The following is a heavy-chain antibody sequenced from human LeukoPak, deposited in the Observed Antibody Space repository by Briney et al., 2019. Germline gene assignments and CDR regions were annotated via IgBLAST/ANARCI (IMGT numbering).Heavy chain of an antibody. CDR1: GGSFSGYY. V-gene: IGHV4-34*01. J-gene: IGHJ5*02. Sequence: SETLSLTCAVYGGSFSGYYWSWIRQPPGKGLEWIGEINHSGSTNYNPSLKSRVTISVDTSKNQFSLKLSSVTAADTAVYYCARDQVAYASWFDPWGQGTLVTVS. CDR2: INHSGST. CDR3: ARDQVAYASWFDP. D-gene: IGHD2-8*02.